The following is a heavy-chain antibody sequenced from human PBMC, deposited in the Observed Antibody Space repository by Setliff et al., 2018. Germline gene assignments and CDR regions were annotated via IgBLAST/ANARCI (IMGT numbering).Heavy chain of an antibody. CDR1: GGTFSSHG. CDR2: TIPMFGTT. J-gene: IGHJ6*03. D-gene: IGHD3-22*01. CDR3: VREGVDSRSSTDYSYYMDV. Sequence: SVKVSCKASGGTFSSHGISWVRQAPGQGLEWMGGTIPMFGTTEYAQKFQGRLTIITDESTNTAFMQLSSLRSDDTAVYYCVREGVDSRSSTDYSYYMDVWGKGTTVTVSS. V-gene: IGHV1-69*05.